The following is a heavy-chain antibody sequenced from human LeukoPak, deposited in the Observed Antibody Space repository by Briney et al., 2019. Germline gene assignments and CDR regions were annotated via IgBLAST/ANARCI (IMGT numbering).Heavy chain of an antibody. Sequence: PGGSLRLSCAASGFTFSSYAMSWVRQAPGKGLVWVSRINSDGSSTSYADSVKGRFTISRDNAKNTLYLQMNSLRAEDTAVYYCARAYSSSSLGYWGQGTLVTVSS. CDR3: ARAYSSSSLGY. CDR1: GFTFSSYA. V-gene: IGHV3-74*01. J-gene: IGHJ4*02. D-gene: IGHD6-6*01. CDR2: INSDGSST.